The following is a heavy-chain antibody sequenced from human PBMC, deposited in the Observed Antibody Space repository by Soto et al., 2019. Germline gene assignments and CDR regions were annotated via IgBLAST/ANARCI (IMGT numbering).Heavy chain of an antibody. J-gene: IGHJ4*02. CDR3: AKDILSTGTTGGGFDY. Sequence: EVQLVESGGGLVQPGRSLRLSCAASGFTFDDYAMHWVRQAPGKGLEWVSGISWNSGSIGYADSVKGRFTISRDNAKNSLYLQMNSLRAEDTALYYCAKDILSTGTTGGGFDYWGQGTLVTVSS. CDR2: ISWNSGSI. V-gene: IGHV3-9*01. CDR1: GFTFDDYA. D-gene: IGHD4-17*01.